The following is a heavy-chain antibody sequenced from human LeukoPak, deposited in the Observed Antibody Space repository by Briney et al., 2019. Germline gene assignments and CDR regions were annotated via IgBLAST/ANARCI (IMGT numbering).Heavy chain of an antibody. Sequence: PGGSLRLSCATSGFTLSLAWMHWVRQAPGKGLEWVSRIKYDGSYTNYADSVKGRFTISRDKARNTLSLHMSRLRAEDTAVYFCTRDGDAYNFDFWAQGVLLTVSS. CDR2: IKYDGSYT. V-gene: IGHV3-74*01. CDR1: GFTLSLAW. D-gene: IGHD5-24*01. J-gene: IGHJ4*02. CDR3: TRDGDAYNFDF.